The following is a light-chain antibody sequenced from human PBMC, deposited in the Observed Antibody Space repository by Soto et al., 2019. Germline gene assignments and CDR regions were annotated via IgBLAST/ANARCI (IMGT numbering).Light chain of an antibody. CDR3: SSYAGSNNRI. J-gene: IGLJ2*01. CDR1: SSDVGGHDY. CDR2: EVN. V-gene: IGLV2-8*01. Sequence: QSALTQPPSASGSPGQSVTISCTGTSSDVGGHDYVSWYQQHPGKVPKLIIYEVNKRPSGVPDRFSGSKSGNTASLTVSGLQADDEADYYCSSYAGSNNRIFGGGTKVTVL.